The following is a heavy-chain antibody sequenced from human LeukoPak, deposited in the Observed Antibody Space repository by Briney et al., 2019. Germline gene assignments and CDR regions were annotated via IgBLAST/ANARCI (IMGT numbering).Heavy chain of an antibody. J-gene: IGHJ6*02. CDR2: ITSSGSTT. Sequence: GGSLRLSCAASGFTFSDYYMSWIRQAPGKGLEWVSYITSSGSTTSYADSVKGRFAISRDNAKNSLYLQMSSLRVEDTGVYFCARPYCTSASCDRGDYYYYGMDVWGQGTTVTVSS. V-gene: IGHV3-11*01. CDR3: ARPYCTSASCDRGDYYYYGMDV. D-gene: IGHD2-2*02. CDR1: GFTFSDYY.